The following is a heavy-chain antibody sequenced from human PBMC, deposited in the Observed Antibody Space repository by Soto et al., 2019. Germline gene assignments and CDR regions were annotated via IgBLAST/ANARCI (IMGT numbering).Heavy chain of an antibody. CDR3: ASFHVETEMVTPRNYHYYGMDV. Sequence: PSETLSLTCAVSSGSISSSNWWSWVRQPPGKGLEWIGEIYHSGSTNYNPSLKSRVTISVDKSKNQFSLNLSSVTAADTAVYYCASFHVETEMVTPRNYHYYGMDVWAQGTTVTVSS. CDR1: SGSISSSNW. D-gene: IGHD5-18*01. CDR2: IYHSGST. J-gene: IGHJ6*02. V-gene: IGHV4-4*02.